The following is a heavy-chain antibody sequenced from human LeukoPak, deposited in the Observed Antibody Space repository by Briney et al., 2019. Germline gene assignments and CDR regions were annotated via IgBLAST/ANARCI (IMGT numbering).Heavy chain of an antibody. CDR3: ATSSYSSLSSFY. CDR2: INPNSGDT. J-gene: IGHJ4*02. CDR1: GDTLTGYY. V-gene: IGHV1-2*02. D-gene: IGHD6-13*01. Sequence: ASVKVSCKASGDTLTGYYIHWVRQAPGQGLEWMGWINPNSGDTSYAQHFQGRVTMTRDTSISTAYMELSRLRSDDTAVYYCATSSYSSLSSFYWGQGTPVTVSS.